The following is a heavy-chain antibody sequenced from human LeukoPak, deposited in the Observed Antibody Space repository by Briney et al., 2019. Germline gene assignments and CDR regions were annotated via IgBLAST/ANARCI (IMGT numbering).Heavy chain of an antibody. J-gene: IGHJ4*02. CDR2: IIPIFGTA. V-gene: IGHV1-69*05. CDR3: ARAPYGSSGWSLDY. CDR1: GGTFSSYA. D-gene: IGHD6-19*01. Sequence: GSSVKVSCKASGGTFSSYAISWVRQALGQGLEWMGRIIPIFGTANYAQKFQGRVTITTDESTSTAYMELSSLRSEDTAVYYCARAPYGSSGWSLDYWGQGTLVTVSS.